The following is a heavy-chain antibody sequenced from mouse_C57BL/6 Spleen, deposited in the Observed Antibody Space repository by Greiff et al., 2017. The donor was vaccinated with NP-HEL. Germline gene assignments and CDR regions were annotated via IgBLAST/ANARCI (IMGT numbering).Heavy chain of an antibody. CDR3: ARDGDYGSSYVLYYFDY. CDR1: GYTFTSYW. J-gene: IGHJ2*01. V-gene: IGHV1-7*01. CDR2: INPSSGYT. Sequence: VQLQQSGAELAKPGASVKLSCKASGYTFTSYWMHWVKQRPGQGLEWIGYINPSSGYTKYNQKFKAKATLTADKSSSTAYMQLSSLTYEDSAVYYCARDGDYGSSYVLYYFDYWGQGTTLTVSS. D-gene: IGHD1-1*01.